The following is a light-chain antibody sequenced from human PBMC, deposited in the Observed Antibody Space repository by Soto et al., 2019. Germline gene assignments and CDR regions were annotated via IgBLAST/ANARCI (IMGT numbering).Light chain of an antibody. V-gene: IGKV1-5*03. Sequence: DIQMTQSPSTLSASAGDRVTITCRASQSISNWLAWYQQKPGKAPNLLIYKASSLQSGVPSRFSGSGSGTDFTLTISCLQSEDFATYYCQQYYSYPQTFGQGTRWIS. CDR3: QQYYSYPQT. CDR1: QSISNW. J-gene: IGKJ1*01. CDR2: KAS.